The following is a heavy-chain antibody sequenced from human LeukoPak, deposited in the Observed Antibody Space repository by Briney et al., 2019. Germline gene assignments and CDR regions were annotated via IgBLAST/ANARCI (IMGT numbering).Heavy chain of an antibody. CDR1: GYTFTIYG. V-gene: IGHV1-18*01. J-gene: IGHJ5*02. Sequence: GASVTVSYKASGYTFTIYGINWGRQAPGQGLEWMGWIGAYEGHTDYAQKFRGRITMNIDTSTNTAYMDLRSLRFDDTAVFYCARGPSPRNWFHPWGQGTPVTVSS. CDR2: IGAYEGHT. CDR3: ARGPSPRNWFHP.